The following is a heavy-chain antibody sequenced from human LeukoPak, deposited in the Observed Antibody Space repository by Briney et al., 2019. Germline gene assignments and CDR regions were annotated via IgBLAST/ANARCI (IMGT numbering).Heavy chain of an antibody. CDR2: IYWDDDK. CDR1: GFSLCTSGVG. CDR3: AHGHTYYYDSSGYYYVSDKGVPFDY. J-gene: IGHJ4*02. Sequence: SGPTLVNPTQTLTLTCTFSGFSLCTSGVGVGWIRQPPGKALEWLALIYWDDDKRSSPSLKSRLTITKDTSKNQVVLTMTNMDPVDTATYYCAHGHTYYYDSSGYYYVSDKGVPFDYWGQGTLVTVSS. V-gene: IGHV2-5*02. D-gene: IGHD3-22*01.